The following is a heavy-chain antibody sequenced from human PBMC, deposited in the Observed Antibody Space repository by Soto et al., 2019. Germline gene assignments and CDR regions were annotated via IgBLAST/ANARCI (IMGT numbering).Heavy chain of an antibody. J-gene: IGHJ4*02. D-gene: IGHD3-3*01. CDR1: GFSFSKFG. Sequence: QVQLGESGGGVVQPGRSLRLSCAASGFSFSKFGMHWVRQAPGKGLEWVAFIRFDGSNEYYADSVKGRFTVSRDSSKDTLYLEMNSLRAEDTAVYYCARDLSIFGDFDYWGQGTLVTVSS. CDR3: ARDLSIFGDFDY. V-gene: IGHV3-33*01. CDR2: IRFDGSNE.